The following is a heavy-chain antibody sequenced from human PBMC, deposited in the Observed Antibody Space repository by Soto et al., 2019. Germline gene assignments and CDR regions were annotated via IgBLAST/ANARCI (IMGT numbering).Heavy chain of an antibody. D-gene: IGHD3-22*01. J-gene: IGHJ3*02. V-gene: IGHV4-59*01. Sequence: PSETLSLTCTVSGGSISSYYWSWIRQPPGKGLEWIGYIYYSGSTNYNPSLKSRVTISVDTSKNQFSLKLSSVTAADTAVYYCAMGTLGRIFQGSGYYYTAFDIWGQGTMVTVSS. CDR3: AMGTLGRIFQGSGYYYTAFDI. CDR1: GGSISSYY. CDR2: IYYSGST.